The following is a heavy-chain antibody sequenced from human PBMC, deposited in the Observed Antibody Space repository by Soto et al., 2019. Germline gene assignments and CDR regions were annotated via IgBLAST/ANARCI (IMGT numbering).Heavy chain of an antibody. CDR3: ARDIRVNNHGSVNFEY. CDR2: IYYSGST. J-gene: IGHJ4*02. D-gene: IGHD2-8*01. Sequence: SETLSLTCTVSGGSISSYYWSWIRQPPGKGLEWIGYIYYSGSTNYNPPLKSRVTISVDTSKNQFSLKLSSVTAADTAVYYCARDIRVNNHGSVNFEYWGQGTLVTVSS. CDR1: GGSISSYY. V-gene: IGHV4-59*01.